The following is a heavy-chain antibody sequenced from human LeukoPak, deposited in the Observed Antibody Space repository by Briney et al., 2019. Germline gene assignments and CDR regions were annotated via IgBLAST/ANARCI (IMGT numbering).Heavy chain of an antibody. CDR1: GFTFSSYA. V-gene: IGHV3-23*01. J-gene: IGHJ4*02. Sequence: GGSLRLSCAASGFTFSSYAMSWIRQAPGKGLEWVSAISGSGGSTYYADSVKGRFTISRDNSKNTLYLQMNSLGAEDTAVYYCARFMQQLVLFDYWGQGTLVTVSS. D-gene: IGHD6-13*01. CDR2: ISGSGGST. CDR3: ARFMQQLVLFDY.